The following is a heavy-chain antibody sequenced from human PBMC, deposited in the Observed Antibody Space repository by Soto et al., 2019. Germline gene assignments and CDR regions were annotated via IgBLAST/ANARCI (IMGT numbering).Heavy chain of an antibody. V-gene: IGHV3-23*01. J-gene: IGHJ4*02. CDR3: XXXXTFDFSSGHPLRY. Sequence: EVQVLESGGGLVQPGGSLRLSCTASGFSFSNYVMTWVRQAXGKGLDWVSTITGGGGGTHYADSVKGRFTISRDNSKNTLYLLMTALRGDDTXXYFCXXXXTFDFSSGHPLRYWGQGNLVTVSS. CDR2: ITGGGGGT. D-gene: IGHD3-3*01. CDR1: GFSFSNYV.